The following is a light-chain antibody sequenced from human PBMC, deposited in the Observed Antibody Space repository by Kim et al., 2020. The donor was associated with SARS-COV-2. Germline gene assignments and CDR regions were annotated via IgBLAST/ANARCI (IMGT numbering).Light chain of an antibody. CDR3: QAWASSTGV. V-gene: IGLV3-1*01. CDR2: EDS. CDR1: KLENKY. Sequence: LNPGQTASIPCSGDKLENKYTCWYQQKPGHSPVLVIYEDSKRPSGIPERFSGSNSGNTATLTISGTQAMDEADYYCQAWASSTGVFGGGTQLTVL. J-gene: IGLJ3*02.